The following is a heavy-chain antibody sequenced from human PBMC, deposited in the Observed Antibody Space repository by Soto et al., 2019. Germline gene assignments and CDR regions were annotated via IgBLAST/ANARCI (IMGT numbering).Heavy chain of an antibody. CDR3: ASMVVPADRSYYYGMDI. J-gene: IGHJ6*02. CDR1: GGSISSGGYY. Sequence: SETLSLTCTVSGGSISSGGYYWSWIRQHPGKGLEWIGYIYYSGSTYYNPSLKSRVTISVDTSKNQFSLKLSSVTAADTAVYYCASMVVPADRSYYYGMDIWGQGTMVTVSS. D-gene: IGHD2-2*01. CDR2: IYYSGST. V-gene: IGHV4-31*03.